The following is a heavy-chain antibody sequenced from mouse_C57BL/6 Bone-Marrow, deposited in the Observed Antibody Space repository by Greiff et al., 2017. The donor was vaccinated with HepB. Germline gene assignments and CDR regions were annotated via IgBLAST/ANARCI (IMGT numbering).Heavy chain of an antibody. V-gene: IGHV1-69*01. J-gene: IGHJ2*01. Sequence: QVQLQQPGAELVMPGASVKLSCKASGYTFTSYWMHWVKQRPGQGLEWIGEIDPSDSYTNYTQKFKGKSTLTVDKSSSTAYMQLSSLTSEDSAVYYCARGLLFDYWGQGTTLTVSS. CDR1: GYTFTSYW. CDR2: IDPSDSYT. CDR3: ARGLLFDY.